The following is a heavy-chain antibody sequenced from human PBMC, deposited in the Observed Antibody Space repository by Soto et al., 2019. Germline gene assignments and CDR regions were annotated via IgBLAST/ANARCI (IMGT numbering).Heavy chain of an antibody. CDR2: IIPIFGTA. V-gene: IGHV1-69*13. D-gene: IGHD3-22*01. Sequence: ASVKVSCKASGGTFSSYAISWVRQAPGQGLEWMGGIIPIFGTANYAQKFQGRVTITADESTSTAYMELSSLRSEDTAVYYCARSLDDSSGYYLDWFDPWGQGTLVTVSS. J-gene: IGHJ5*02. CDR3: ARSLDDSSGYYLDWFDP. CDR1: GGTFSSYA.